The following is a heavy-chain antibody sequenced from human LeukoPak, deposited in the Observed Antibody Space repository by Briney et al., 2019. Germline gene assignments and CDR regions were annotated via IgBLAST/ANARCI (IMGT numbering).Heavy chain of an antibody. CDR2: IYYSGST. Sequence: SETLSLTCTVSGGSINSSNYYWDWIRQHPGKGLEWIGYIYYSGSTYYNPSLKSRVTISVDTSKNQFSLKLSSVTAADTAVYYCASREGVRVGYFDYWGQGTLVTVSS. V-gene: IGHV4-31*03. J-gene: IGHJ4*02. CDR1: GGSINSSNYY. D-gene: IGHD3-10*01. CDR3: ASREGVRVGYFDY.